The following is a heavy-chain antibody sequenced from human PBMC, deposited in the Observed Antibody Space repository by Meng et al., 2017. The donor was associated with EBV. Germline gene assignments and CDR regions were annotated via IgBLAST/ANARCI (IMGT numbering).Heavy chain of an antibody. V-gene: IGHV4-30-4*01. CDR2: RPYSGDG. CDR3: ARARRSGGVKLDY. Sequence: QAHRDESGPRLVKDSPNPSLTCAVSGEPLRSFGLFLGWIRQPPREGLEGVGYRPYSGDGPYNPSLKNRITMSVDASKNQFSLNLSSVTAADTAVYYCARARRSGGVKLDYWGQGTLVTVSS. J-gene: IGHJ4*02. D-gene: IGHD3-16*01. CDR1: GEPLRSFGLF.